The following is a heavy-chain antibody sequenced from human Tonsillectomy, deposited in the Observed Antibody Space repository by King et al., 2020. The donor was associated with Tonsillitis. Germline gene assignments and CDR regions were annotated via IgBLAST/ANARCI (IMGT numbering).Heavy chain of an antibody. CDR1: GFTFSNYA. D-gene: IGHD2-2*01. CDR3: ARGGPGVVPVADPLDF. Sequence: VQLVESGGGVVQPGRSLRLSCAASGFTFSNYAMHWVRQAPGKGLEWVAVISYDGSNKYYADSVKGRFTLSRDNSKSALYVQMNSLRIEDKAVYYCARGGPGVVPVADPLDFWGQGALVTVSS. CDR2: ISYDGSNK. V-gene: IGHV3-30*04. J-gene: IGHJ4*02.